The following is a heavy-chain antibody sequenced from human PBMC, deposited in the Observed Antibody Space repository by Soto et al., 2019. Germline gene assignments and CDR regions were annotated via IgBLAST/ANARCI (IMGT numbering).Heavy chain of an antibody. CDR1: GFTFSSYS. CDR3: ARRIRRATTPGYFDY. CDR2: ISSSSSTI. D-gene: IGHD4-17*01. Sequence: GGSLRLSCAASGFTFSSYSMNWVRQAPGKGLEWVSYISSSSSTIYYADSVKGRFTISRDNAKNSLYLQMNSLRDEDTAVYYWARRIRRATTPGYFDYRGQGTLVTVSS. J-gene: IGHJ4*02. V-gene: IGHV3-48*02.